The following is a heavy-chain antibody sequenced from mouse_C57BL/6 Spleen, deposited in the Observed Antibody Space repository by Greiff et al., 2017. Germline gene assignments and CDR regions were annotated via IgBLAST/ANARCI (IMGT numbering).Heavy chain of an antibody. J-gene: IGHJ2*01. V-gene: IGHV1-74*01. CDR1: GYTFTSYW. CDR2: IHPSDSDT. D-gene: IGHD1-1*01. CDR3: AILVYGSNY. Sequence: QVQLQQPGAELVKPGASVKVSCKASGYTFTSYWMHWVKQRPGQGLEWIGRIHPSDSDTNDNQKFKGKATLTVDKSSSTAYRQLSSLTSEASAVYYCAILVYGSNYWGQGTTLTVSS.